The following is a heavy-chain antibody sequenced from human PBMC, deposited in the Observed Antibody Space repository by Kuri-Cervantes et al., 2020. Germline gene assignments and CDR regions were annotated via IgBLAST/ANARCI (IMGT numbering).Heavy chain of an antibody. CDR3: TTYYYDSSGYYGGFDP. D-gene: IGHD3-22*01. J-gene: IGHJ5*02. CDR1: GYTFTGYY. CDR2: INPNSGGT. V-gene: IGHV1-2*02. Sequence: ASVKVSCKASGYTFTGYYMHWVRQAPGQGLEWMGWINPNSGGTIYAQKFQGRVTMTEDTSTDTAYMELSSLRSEDTAVYYCTTYYYDSSGYYGGFDPWGQGTLVTVSS.